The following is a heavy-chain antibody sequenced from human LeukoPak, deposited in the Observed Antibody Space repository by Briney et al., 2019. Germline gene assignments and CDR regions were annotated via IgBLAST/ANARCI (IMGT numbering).Heavy chain of an antibody. CDR1: GFTFSSYN. CDR2: ITSGSSYR. CDR3: VRHDFWSGFKGGDY. V-gene: IGHV3-21*04. Sequence: GGSLRLSCAASGFTFSSYNMNWVRQAPGKGLEWVSSITSGSSYRFYADSVKGRFTISRDNAKNSLHLQMNNLRAEDTAFYYCVRHDFWSGFKGGDYWGQGTLVTVSS. D-gene: IGHD3-3*01. J-gene: IGHJ4*02.